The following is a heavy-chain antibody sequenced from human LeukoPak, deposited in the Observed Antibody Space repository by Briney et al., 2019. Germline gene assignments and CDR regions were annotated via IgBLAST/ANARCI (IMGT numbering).Heavy chain of an antibody. D-gene: IGHD2/OR15-2a*01. CDR1: GYTFTSYY. CDR2: INPSGGST. V-gene: IGHV1-46*01. J-gene: IGHJ5*02. CDR3: ARKSAGFLTA. Sequence: ASVKVSCKASGYTFTSYYMHWVRQAPGQGLEWMGIINPSGGSTSYAQKFQGRVTMTRDKSISSAYMELSSLRSDDTAVYYCARKSAGFLTAWGQGTLVTVSS.